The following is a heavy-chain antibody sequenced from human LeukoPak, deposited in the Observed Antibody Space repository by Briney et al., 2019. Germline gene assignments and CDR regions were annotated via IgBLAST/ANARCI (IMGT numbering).Heavy chain of an antibody. CDR2: INPSGGST. J-gene: IGHJ4*02. V-gene: IGHV1-46*01. CDR3: ARDKLNGYDSSGHDY. Sequence: GASVKVSCKASGYTFTSYYMHWVRQAPGQGLEWMGIINPSGGSTSYAQKFQGRVTMTRDTSTSTVYMELSSLRSEDTAVYYCARDKLNGYDSSGHDYWGQGTLVTVSS. D-gene: IGHD3-22*01. CDR1: GYTFTSYY.